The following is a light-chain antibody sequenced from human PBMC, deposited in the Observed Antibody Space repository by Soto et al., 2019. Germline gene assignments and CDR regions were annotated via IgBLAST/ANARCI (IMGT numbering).Light chain of an antibody. V-gene: IGLV2-14*01. CDR2: EVN. Sequence: QSALTQPASLSGSPGQSITISCTETSSDIGAYDYVSWFQQHPGKPPKLMISEVNNRPSGVSNRLSGSKTGNTAYLTISGRQVEDEAEYFFVSFTTASPHVFGTGTKLAVL. CDR1: SSDIGAYDY. CDR3: VSFTTASPHV. J-gene: IGLJ1*01.